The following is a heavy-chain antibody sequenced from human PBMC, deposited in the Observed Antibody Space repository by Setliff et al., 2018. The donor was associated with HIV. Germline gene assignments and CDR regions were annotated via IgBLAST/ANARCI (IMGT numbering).Heavy chain of an antibody. CDR1: GGSISNSRYY. Sequence: SETLSLTCTVSGGSISNSRYYWSWIRQPPGKGLEWIGSIYCSGRTYYNPSLKSRVTISVDTSKNQFSLKLSSVTAADTAVYYCARGMLRSSWYAHHDAFDIWGQGTMVTVSS. V-gene: IGHV4-39*07. D-gene: IGHD6-13*01. CDR2: IYCSGRT. CDR3: ARGMLRSSWYAHHDAFDI. J-gene: IGHJ3*02.